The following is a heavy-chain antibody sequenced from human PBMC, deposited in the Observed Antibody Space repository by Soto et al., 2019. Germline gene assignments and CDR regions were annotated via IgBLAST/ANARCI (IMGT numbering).Heavy chain of an antibody. D-gene: IGHD2-15*01. Sequence: GGSLRLSCAASGFTFGNYAMSWVRQAPGKGLEWVSSISGGGAGAYYADSVKGRFTISRDNSKNTLYLQMNSLRVEDTALYYCATDVYCSGGSCFSDFDYWGQGTLVTVSS. CDR2: ISGGGAGA. CDR3: ATDVYCSGGSCFSDFDY. J-gene: IGHJ4*02. V-gene: IGHV3-23*01. CDR1: GFTFGNYA.